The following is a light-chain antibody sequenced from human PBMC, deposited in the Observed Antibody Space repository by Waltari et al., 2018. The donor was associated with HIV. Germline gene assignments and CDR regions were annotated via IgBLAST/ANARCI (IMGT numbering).Light chain of an antibody. J-gene: IGLJ2*01. CDR1: SADIGRNT. V-gene: IGLV1-44*01. Sequence: QSVLTQPPSASGSPGQTLTISSSGRSADIGRNTVIWYKQLPGTAPKLLIYNTYQRPSGVPDRVSASQSGTSASLAISGLQSEDEADYYCAAWDDSMEGHVFGGGTKLTIL. CDR3: AAWDDSMEGHV. CDR2: NTY.